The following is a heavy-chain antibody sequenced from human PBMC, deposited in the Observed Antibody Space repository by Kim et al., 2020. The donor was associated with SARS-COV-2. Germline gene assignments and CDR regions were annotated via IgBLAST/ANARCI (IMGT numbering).Heavy chain of an antibody. CDR1: GFTFSIYA. Sequence: GGSLRLSCAASGFTFSIYAMSWVRQAPGKGLEWVSTIGSVGGNTYYADSVKGRFTISRDNSKNTLYLQMNSLGAEDTAVYFCTRGHATYYFDYLGQGTLV. CDR2: IGSVGGNT. J-gene: IGHJ4*02. CDR3: TRGHATYYFDY. V-gene: IGHV3-23*01.